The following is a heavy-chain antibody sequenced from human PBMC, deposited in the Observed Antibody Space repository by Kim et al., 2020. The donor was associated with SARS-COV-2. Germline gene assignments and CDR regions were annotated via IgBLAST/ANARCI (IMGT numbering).Heavy chain of an antibody. CDR2: T. CDR3: AKYSGRNPFDY. V-gene: IGHV1-46*01. Sequence: TNADQKCQGRVTMTRDTSTSTVYMELISRRSEDTAVYYCAKYSGRNPFDYWGQGTLVTVSS. D-gene: IGHD1-26*01. J-gene: IGHJ4*02.